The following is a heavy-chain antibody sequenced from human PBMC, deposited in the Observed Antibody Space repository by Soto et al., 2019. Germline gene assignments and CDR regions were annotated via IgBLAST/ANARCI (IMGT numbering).Heavy chain of an antibody. J-gene: IGHJ6*02. Sequence: SVKVSCKASGGTFSSYAISWVRQAPGQGLEWMGGIIPIFDTANYAQKFQGRVTITADESTSTDYMELSSLRSEDTAVYYCARETGEAGNYYGMDVWGQGTTVTVSS. CDR2: IIPIFDTA. V-gene: IGHV1-69*13. CDR3: ARETGEAGNYYGMDV. D-gene: IGHD7-27*01. CDR1: GGTFSSYA.